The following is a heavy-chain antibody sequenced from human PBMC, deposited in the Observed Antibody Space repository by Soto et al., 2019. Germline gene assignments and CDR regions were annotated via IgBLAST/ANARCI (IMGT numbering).Heavy chain of an antibody. CDR1: GFTFSDYY. D-gene: IGHD2-2*01. V-gene: IGHV3-11*01. J-gene: IGHJ6*03. Sequence: GGSLRLSCAASGFTFSDYYMSWIRQAPGKGLEWVSYISSSGSTIYYADSVKGRFTISRDNAKNSLYLQMNSLRAEDTAVYYCARARRSWDIVVVPAAHNYYYYYMDVWGKGTTVTVSS. CDR3: ARARRSWDIVVVPAAHNYYYYYMDV. CDR2: ISSSGSTI.